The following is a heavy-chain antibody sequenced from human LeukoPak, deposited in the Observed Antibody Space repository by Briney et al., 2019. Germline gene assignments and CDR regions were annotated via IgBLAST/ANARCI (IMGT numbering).Heavy chain of an antibody. CDR2: IYYSGNT. D-gene: IGHD3/OR15-3a*01. CDR1: GVSISSSNSY. V-gene: IGHV4-39*01. J-gene: IGHJ4*02. Sequence: SETLSLTCTVSGVSISSSNSYWGWIRQPPGKGLEWIGSIYYSGNTYYNASLKSQVSIDTSKNQFSLRLTSVTAADTAVYYCAGQTGSGLFILPGGQGTLVTVSS. CDR3: AGQTGSGLFILP.